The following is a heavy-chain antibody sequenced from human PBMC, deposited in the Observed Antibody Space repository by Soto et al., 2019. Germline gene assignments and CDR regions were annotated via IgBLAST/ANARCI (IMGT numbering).Heavy chain of an antibody. CDR2: IYKSATT. Sequence: SETLSLTCSVSGDSISTVDYFWAWIHQPPGQALEYIGYIYKSATTYYNPSFESRVAISLDTSKSQFSLNVTSVTAADTAVYFCARGRYCLTGRCFPNWFDSWGQGXLVTVSS. CDR1: GDSISTVDYF. CDR3: ARGRYCLTGRCFPNWFDS. J-gene: IGHJ5*01. D-gene: IGHD2-15*01. V-gene: IGHV4-30-4*01.